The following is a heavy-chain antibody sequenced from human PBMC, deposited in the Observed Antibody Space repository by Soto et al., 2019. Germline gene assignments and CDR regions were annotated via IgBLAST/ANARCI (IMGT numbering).Heavy chain of an antibody. CDR1: GLTFRSYS. V-gene: IGHV3-48*01. J-gene: IGHJ6*03. Sequence: GGPLRLSCAASGLTFRSYSMNWVRQAPGKGLEWVSYISSSSSTIYYADSVKGRFTISRGNAKNSLYLQMNSLRAEDTAVYYCARESSSSYYYYMDVWGKGTTVTVSS. CDR3: ARESSSSYYYYMDV. CDR2: ISSSSSTI.